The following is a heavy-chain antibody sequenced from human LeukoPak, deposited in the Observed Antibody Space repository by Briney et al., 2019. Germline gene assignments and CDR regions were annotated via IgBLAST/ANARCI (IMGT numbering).Heavy chain of an antibody. CDR2: ISYDGSNK. Sequence: GRSLRLSCAASGFTFSSYAMHWVRQAPGKGLGWVAVISYDGSNKYYADSVKGRFTISGDNSKNTLYLQMNSLRAEDTAVYYCARALSRIAAAGTSGADYWGQGTLVTVSS. CDR1: GFTFSSYA. D-gene: IGHD6-13*01. CDR3: ARALSRIAAAGTSGADY. V-gene: IGHV3-30*04. J-gene: IGHJ4*02.